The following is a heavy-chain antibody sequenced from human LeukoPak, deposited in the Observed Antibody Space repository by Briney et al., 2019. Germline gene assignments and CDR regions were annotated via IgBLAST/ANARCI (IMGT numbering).Heavy chain of an antibody. CDR2: INPNSGGT. CDR3: ARGYGSGSYYNGQDY. V-gene: IGHV1-2*02. CDR1: GYTFTGNN. D-gene: IGHD3-10*01. J-gene: IGHJ4*02. Sequence: ASVKVPCKASGYTFTGNNMHWGRQAPGQGLEWRGGINPNSGGTNYAQKFQGRVTMTRDTSISTAYMELSRLRSDDTAVYYCARGYGSGSYYNGQDYWGQGTLVTVSS.